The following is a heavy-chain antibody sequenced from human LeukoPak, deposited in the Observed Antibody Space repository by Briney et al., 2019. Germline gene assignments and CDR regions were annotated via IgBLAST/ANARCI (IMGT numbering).Heavy chain of an antibody. CDR1: GGSISSGDYY. CDR2: IYYSGST. Sequence: KPSETLSLTCTVSGGSISSGDYYWSWIRQPPGKGLEWIGYIYYSGSTYYNPSLKSRVTISVDTSKNQFSLKLSSVTAADTAVYYCARDRGYHDRDWVFFDYWGQGTLVTVSS. V-gene: IGHV4-30-4*01. J-gene: IGHJ4*02. CDR3: ARDRGYHDRDWVFFDY. D-gene: IGHD3-22*01.